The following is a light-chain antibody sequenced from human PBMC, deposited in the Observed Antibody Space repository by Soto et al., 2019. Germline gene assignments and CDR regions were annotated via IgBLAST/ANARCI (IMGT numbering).Light chain of an antibody. CDR3: QQYGSSPWT. CDR1: QSVSSSY. Sequence: EIVLTQSPGTLSLSPGERATLSCRASQSVSSSYSAWYQQKPGQAPRLLIYGASSSRATGIPDRFSGSGSGTDFTLTISRLEPEYFAVYYCQQYGSSPWTFGQGTKVEIK. CDR2: GASS. J-gene: IGKJ1*01. V-gene: IGKV3-20*01.